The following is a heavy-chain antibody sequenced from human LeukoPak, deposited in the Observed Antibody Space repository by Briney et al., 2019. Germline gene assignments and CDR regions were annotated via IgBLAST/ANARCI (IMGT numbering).Heavy chain of an antibody. V-gene: IGHV1-2*02. CDR1: GYTFAGYY. D-gene: IGHD6-13*01. CDR2: INPNSGAT. J-gene: IGHJ4*02. Sequence: GASVKVSCKASGYTFAGYYMHWVRQAPGQGLEWMGWINPNSGATNYARKFQGRVAMTRDTSISTAYMELSRLRSDDTAVYYCARGEQQLVWVYFDCWGQGTLVTVSS. CDR3: ARGEQQLVWVYFDC.